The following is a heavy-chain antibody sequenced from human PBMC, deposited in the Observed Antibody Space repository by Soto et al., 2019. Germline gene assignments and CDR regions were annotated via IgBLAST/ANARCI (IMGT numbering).Heavy chain of an antibody. CDR2: INHLETT. D-gene: IGHD1-26*01. V-gene: IGHV4-30-2*01. J-gene: IGHJ4*02. Sequence: HSDTLSLTCTVSGATVSFGGYSWSWIRQTPGKGLEWIGYINHLETTFYNPSFESRLTLSIDRAKNQFSLKLHSMSAADRAVYFCARGGGSDSFDYWGQGILVTVSS. CDR1: GATVSFGGYS. CDR3: ARGGGSDSFDY.